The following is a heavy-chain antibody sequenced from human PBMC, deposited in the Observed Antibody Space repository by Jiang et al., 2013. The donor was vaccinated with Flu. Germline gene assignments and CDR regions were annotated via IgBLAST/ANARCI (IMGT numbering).Heavy chain of an antibody. D-gene: IGHD4-11*01. CDR2: INAGDGNT. V-gene: IGHV1-3*01. Sequence: SGAEVKKPGASVKVSCKSSGYTFTSYAIHWVRQAPGQRLEWMGWINAGDGNTKYSQKFQDRVTITRDTSASTAYMEVSSLRSEDTAVYYCARDGRYSDYEMSHYYGMDVWGKGTTVTVSS. CDR3: ARDGRYSDYEMSHYYGMDV. J-gene: IGHJ6*04. CDR1: GYTFTSYA.